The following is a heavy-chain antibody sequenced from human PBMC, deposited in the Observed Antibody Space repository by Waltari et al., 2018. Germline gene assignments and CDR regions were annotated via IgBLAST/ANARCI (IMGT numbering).Heavy chain of an antibody. D-gene: IGHD6-13*01. CDR2: ISGSGGST. V-gene: IGHV3-23*01. CDR3: ARDKLGGIAAAGTGSDY. Sequence: EVQLLESGGGLVQPGGSLRLSCAASGFTFSSYAMSWVRQAPGKGLEWVSAISGSGGSTYYADSVKGRFTISRDNSKNTLYLQMNSLRAEDTAVYYCARDKLGGIAAAGTGSDYWGQGTLVTVSS. CDR1: GFTFSSYA. J-gene: IGHJ4*02.